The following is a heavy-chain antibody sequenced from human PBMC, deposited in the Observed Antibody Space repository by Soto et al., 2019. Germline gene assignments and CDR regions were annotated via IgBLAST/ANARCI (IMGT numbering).Heavy chain of an antibody. Sequence: QVQLQQWGAGVLKPSETLSLTCALYGGSLSGYYWSWIRPPPGKGLEWIGAINHSGSTNYNPSLKCRVTMSVDTSSNQFSLKLGSLTAADTAVYYCARNGGLVVEVAGAYFDYWGQGTLVTVSS. CDR2: INHSGST. CDR1: GGSLSGYY. J-gene: IGHJ4*02. V-gene: IGHV4-34*01. D-gene: IGHD2-15*01. CDR3: ARNGGLVVEVAGAYFDY.